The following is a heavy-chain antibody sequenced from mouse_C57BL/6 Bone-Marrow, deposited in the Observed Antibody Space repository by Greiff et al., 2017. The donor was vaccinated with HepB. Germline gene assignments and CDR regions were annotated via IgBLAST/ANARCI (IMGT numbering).Heavy chain of an antibody. J-gene: IGHJ4*01. CDR3: ARDDYDGRGLYYAMDY. CDR1: GYTFTSYW. CDR2: IYPGSGRT. V-gene: IGHV1-55*01. Sequence: QVQLQQPGAELVKPGASVKMSCKASGYTFTSYWITWVKQRPGQGLEWIGDIYPGSGRTNYNEKFKSKATLTVDTSSSPAYMQLSSLTSEDSAVYYCARDDYDGRGLYYAMDYWGQGTSVTVSS. D-gene: IGHD2-4*01.